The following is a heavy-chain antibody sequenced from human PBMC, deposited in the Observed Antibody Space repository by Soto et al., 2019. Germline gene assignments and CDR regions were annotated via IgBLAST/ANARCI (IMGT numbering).Heavy chain of an antibody. V-gene: IGHV3-64D*06. Sequence: QLVESGGGLVQQGGSLRLSCSASGFTFSESTIYWVRQVPGKGLEAISAVSTSGRSTYYADSVKDRFRISRDNSKNTIYLQMGSLRPEDTARYYCVKQAHGLDGVAFYYWGRGTQVTVAS. D-gene: IGHD2-15*01. CDR1: GFTFSEST. CDR3: VKQAHGLDGVAFYY. J-gene: IGHJ4*01. CDR2: VSTSGRST.